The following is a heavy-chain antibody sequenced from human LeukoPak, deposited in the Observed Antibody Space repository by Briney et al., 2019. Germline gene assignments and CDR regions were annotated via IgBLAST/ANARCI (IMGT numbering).Heavy chain of an antibody. CDR1: GFTFSDYG. Sequence: PGGSLRLSCAASGFTFSDYGMHWVRQAPGKGLEWVAFTPYDGTIHHYRGSVEGRFIISRDNSMNTLYLQMNSLRTGDTAVYYCVKDQAGGWGQGTLVTVSA. V-gene: IGHV3-30*02. CDR2: TPYDGTIH. J-gene: IGHJ4*02. D-gene: IGHD6-19*01. CDR3: VKDQAGG.